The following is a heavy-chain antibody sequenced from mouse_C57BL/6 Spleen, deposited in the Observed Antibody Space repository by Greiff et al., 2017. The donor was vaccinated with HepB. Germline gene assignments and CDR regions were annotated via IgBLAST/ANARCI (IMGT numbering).Heavy chain of an antibody. Sequence: EVQLQQSGPELVKPGASVKISCKASGYTFTDYYMNWVKQSHGKSLEWIGDINPNNGGTSYNQKFKGKATLTVDKSSSTAYMELRSLTSEDSAVYYCARGGYYGSSSNWYFDVWGTRTTVTVSS. D-gene: IGHD1-1*01. J-gene: IGHJ1*03. CDR1: GYTFTDYY. CDR2: INPNNGGT. V-gene: IGHV1-26*01. CDR3: ARGGYYGSSSNWYFDV.